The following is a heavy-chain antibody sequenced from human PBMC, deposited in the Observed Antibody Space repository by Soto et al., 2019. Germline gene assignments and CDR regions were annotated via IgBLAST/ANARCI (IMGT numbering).Heavy chain of an antibody. D-gene: IGHD3-9*01. J-gene: IGHJ4*02. CDR1: GFTFSDYG. Sequence: QVQLVESGGGVVQPGRSLRLSCAASGFTFSDYGMHWVRQAPGKGLEWVAVIWYDGSEKYYADSVKGRFTISRDNSKNTMYLQMNRLRVEDTAVYYCASDILTGYGKNFDSWGQGTLVTVTS. CDR3: ASDILTGYGKNFDS. CDR2: IWYDGSEK. V-gene: IGHV3-33*01.